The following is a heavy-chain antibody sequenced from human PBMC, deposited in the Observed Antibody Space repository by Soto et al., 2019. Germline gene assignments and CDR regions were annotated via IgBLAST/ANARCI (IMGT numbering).Heavy chain of an antibody. CDR2: INHSGST. CDR1: DGYFSGYY. V-gene: IGHV4-34*01. CDR3: ARGAAGTDY. J-gene: IGHJ4*02. Sequence: SETLSHTCGVYDGYFSGYYWSWIRQPPGKGLEWIGEINHSGSTNYNPSLKSRVTISVDTSKNQFSLKLSSVTAADTAVYYCARGAAGTDYWGQGTLVPVS. D-gene: IGHD6-13*01.